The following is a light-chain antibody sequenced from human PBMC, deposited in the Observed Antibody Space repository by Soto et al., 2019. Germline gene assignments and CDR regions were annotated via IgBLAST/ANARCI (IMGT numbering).Light chain of an antibody. CDR3: QERSNWPPRYT. CDR2: DAF. CDR1: QSVDTY. J-gene: IGKJ2*01. Sequence: EIWLTQSPATLSLSPGERVTLSCRASQSVDTYLAWYQQKTGQAPRLLIYDAFNRATGIPARFSGSGSGTDFTLTISSLEPEDFALYYCQERSNWPPRYTFGQGTRLEIK. V-gene: IGKV3-11*01.